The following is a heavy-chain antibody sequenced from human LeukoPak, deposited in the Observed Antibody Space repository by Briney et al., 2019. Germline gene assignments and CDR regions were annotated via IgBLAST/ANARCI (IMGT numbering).Heavy chain of an antibody. CDR3: ARRHCGGGCYSTYYYYYGLDV. J-gene: IGHJ6*02. Sequence: SVKVSCKASGGTLSGYAISWVRQAPGQGLEWMGGIISIFGTPNYAQKFQGRVTITADEYTSTSYMELSSLTSDDTAVYFCARRHCGGGCYSTYYYYYGLDVWGQGTTVTVS. D-gene: IGHD2-21*02. CDR1: GGTLSGYA. V-gene: IGHV1-69*01. CDR2: IISIFGTP.